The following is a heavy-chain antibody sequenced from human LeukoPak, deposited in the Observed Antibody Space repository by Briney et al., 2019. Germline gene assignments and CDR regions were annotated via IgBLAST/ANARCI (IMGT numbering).Heavy chain of an antibody. CDR2: INHSGST. V-gene: IGHV4-39*07. CDR1: GGSISGSGYY. D-gene: IGHD3-10*01. J-gene: IGHJ4*02. CDR3: ARGRRIGWFGEAYSGY. Sequence: PSETLSLTCTVSGGSISGSGYYWGWIRQPPGKGLEWIAEINHSGSTNYNPSLKSRVTISVDTSKNQFSLKLSSVTAADTAVYYCARGRRIGWFGEAYSGYWGQGTLVTVSS.